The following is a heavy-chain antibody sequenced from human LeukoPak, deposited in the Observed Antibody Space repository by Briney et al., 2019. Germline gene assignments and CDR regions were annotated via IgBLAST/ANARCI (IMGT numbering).Heavy chain of an antibody. J-gene: IGHJ4*02. D-gene: IGHD1-26*01. CDR2: VRDKTNSYAT. CDR1: GFTFSDSS. Sequence: GGSLRLSCAASGFTFSDSSMHWVRQASGKGLEWVGRVRDKTNSYATGYGESVKGRFTISRDDSKNTAYLEMSSLRVEDTAVYYCTRQRPQTGSLDYWGQGALVTVSS. V-gene: IGHV3-73*01. CDR3: TRQRPQTGSLDY.